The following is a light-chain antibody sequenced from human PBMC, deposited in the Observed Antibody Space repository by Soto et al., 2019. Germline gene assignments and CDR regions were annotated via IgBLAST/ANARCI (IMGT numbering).Light chain of an antibody. CDR1: QSVSSY. CDR2: DAS. J-gene: IGKJ5*01. CDR3: QQRSNWSIT. Sequence: EIVFTQSPATLSLSPGERATLSCRASQSVSSYLAWYQQKPGQAPRLLIYDASNRATGIPARFSGSGPGTDFTLTISSLEPEDFAVYYCQQRSNWSITFGQGTRLEIK. V-gene: IGKV3D-11*02.